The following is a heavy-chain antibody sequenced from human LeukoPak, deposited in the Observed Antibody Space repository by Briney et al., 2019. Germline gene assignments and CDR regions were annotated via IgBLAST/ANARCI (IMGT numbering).Heavy chain of an antibody. J-gene: IGHJ4*02. CDR2: ISGSGGST. Sequence: GGSLRLSCAASGFTFSSYAMSWVRQAPGKGLEWVSAISGSGGSTYYADSVKGRFTISRDNSKNTLYLQMNSLRAEDTAVYYCEGGAVAGLYYFDYWGQGTLVTVSS. CDR1: GFTFSSYA. D-gene: IGHD6-19*01. V-gene: IGHV3-23*01. CDR3: EGGAVAGLYYFDY.